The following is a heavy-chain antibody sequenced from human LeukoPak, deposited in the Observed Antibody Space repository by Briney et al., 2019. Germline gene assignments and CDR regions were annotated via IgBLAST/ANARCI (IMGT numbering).Heavy chain of an antibody. D-gene: IGHD6-19*01. CDR2: ISYDGSNK. Sequence: PGRSLRLSCAASGFTFSSYGMHWVRQAPGKGLEWVAVISYDGSNKYYADSVKGRFTISGDNSKNTLYLQMNSLRAEDTAVYYCAKDRYSSGLYFDYWGQGTLVTVSS. V-gene: IGHV3-30*18. CDR3: AKDRYSSGLYFDY. J-gene: IGHJ4*02. CDR1: GFTFSSYG.